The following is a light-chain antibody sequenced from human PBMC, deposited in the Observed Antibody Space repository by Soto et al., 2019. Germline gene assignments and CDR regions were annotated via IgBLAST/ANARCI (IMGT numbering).Light chain of an antibody. CDR3: MQALQTPIT. V-gene: IGKV2-28*01. CDR2: LDS. Sequence: DIVMTQSPLSLPVTPGEPASISCRSSQSLLHSNGYNYLDWYLQKTGQSPQLLIYLDSNRASGVPDRFSGSGSGTDFTLKISRVEAEDVGVYYCMQALQTPITFGQGTRLEIK. CDR1: QSLLHSNGYNY. J-gene: IGKJ5*01.